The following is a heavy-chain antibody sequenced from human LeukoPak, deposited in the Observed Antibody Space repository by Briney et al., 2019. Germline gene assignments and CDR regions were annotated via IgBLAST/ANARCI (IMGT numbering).Heavy chain of an antibody. D-gene: IGHD3-9*01. J-gene: IGHJ3*02. V-gene: IGHV4-30-4*01. CDR3: AREREDILTGSNAFDI. Sequence: SQTLSLTCTVSGGSISSGDYYWSWIRQPPGKGLEWIGYIYYSGSTYYNPSLKSRVTISVDTSKNQFSLKLSSVTAADTAVYYCAREREDILTGSNAFDIWGQGTMVTVSS. CDR1: GGSISSGDYY. CDR2: IYYSGST.